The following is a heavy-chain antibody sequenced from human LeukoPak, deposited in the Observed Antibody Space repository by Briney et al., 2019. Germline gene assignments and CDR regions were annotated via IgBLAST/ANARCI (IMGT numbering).Heavy chain of an antibody. D-gene: IGHD6-13*01. V-gene: IGHV1-3*01. CDR3: ARSISSSWYFNAFDI. J-gene: IGHJ3*02. CDR1: GYTFTSYA. Sequence: GASVKVSCKASGYTFTSYAMHWVRQAPGQRLEWMGWINAGNGNTKYSQKFQGRVTITRDTSASTAYMELSSLRSEDTAVYYCARSISSSWYFNAFDIWGQGTMVTVSS. CDR2: INAGNGNT.